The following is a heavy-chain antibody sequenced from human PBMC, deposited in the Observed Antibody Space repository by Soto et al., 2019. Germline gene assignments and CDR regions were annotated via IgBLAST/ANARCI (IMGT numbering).Heavy chain of an antibody. Sequence: SVKVSCKASGGTFGSYAISWVRQAPGQGLEWMGGIIPIFGTANYAQKFQGRVTITADESTSTAYMELSSLRSEDTAVYYCARGRGVPAARNYYYYYGMDVWGQGTTVTVSS. V-gene: IGHV1-69*13. CDR3: ARGRGVPAARNYYYYYGMDV. J-gene: IGHJ6*02. CDR2: IIPIFGTA. D-gene: IGHD2-2*01. CDR1: GGTFGSYA.